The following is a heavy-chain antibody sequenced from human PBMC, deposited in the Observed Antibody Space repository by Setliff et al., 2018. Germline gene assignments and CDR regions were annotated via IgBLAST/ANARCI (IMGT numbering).Heavy chain of an antibody. CDR2: IRSKAYGGTT. V-gene: IGHV3-49*04. D-gene: IGHD3-22*01. J-gene: IGHJ4*02. Sequence: GESLKISCTASGFTFGDYAMSWVRQAPGKGLEWVGFIRSKAYGGTTEYAASVKGRFTISRDDSKSIAYLQMNSLKTEDTAVYYCTRERITMIVVVTPSYYFDYWGQGTLVTVSS. CDR3: TRERITMIVVVTPSYYFDY. CDR1: GFTFGDYA.